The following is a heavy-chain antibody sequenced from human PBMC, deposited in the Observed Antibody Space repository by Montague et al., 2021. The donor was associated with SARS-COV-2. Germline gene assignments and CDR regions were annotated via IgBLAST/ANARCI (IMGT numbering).Heavy chain of an antibody. CDR1: GFTFSSYS. CDR3: ARVSRSSWYGGSLGEALDY. V-gene: IGHV3-21*01. J-gene: IGHJ4*02. CDR2: ISSSSSYI. D-gene: IGHD6-13*01. Sequence: SLRLSCAASGFTFSSYSMNRVRQAPGKGLEWVSSISSSSSYIYYADSVKGRFTISRDNAKNSLYLQMNSLRAEDTAVYYCARVSRSSWYGGSLGEALDYWGQGTLVTVSP.